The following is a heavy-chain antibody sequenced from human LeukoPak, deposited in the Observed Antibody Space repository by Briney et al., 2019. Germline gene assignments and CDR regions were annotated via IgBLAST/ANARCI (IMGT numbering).Heavy chain of an antibody. CDR1: GGSISSGGYY. Sequence: SETLSLTCTVSGGSISSGGYYWSWIRQPPGKGLEWLGYIYYSGSSNYNPSLKSRVTMSADTSKNQFSLKLSSVTAADTAVYYCARVPRSYYYYYYYMDVWGKGTTVTVSS. V-gene: IGHV4-61*08. J-gene: IGHJ6*03. CDR2: IYYSGSS. CDR3: ARVPRSYYYYYYYMDV.